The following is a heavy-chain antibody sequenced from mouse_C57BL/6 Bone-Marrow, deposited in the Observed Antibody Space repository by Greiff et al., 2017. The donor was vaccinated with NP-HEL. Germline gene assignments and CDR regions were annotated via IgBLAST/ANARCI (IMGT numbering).Heavy chain of an antibody. CDR1: GYSITSGYY. CDR2: ISYDGSN. Sequence: VQLKQSGPGLVKPSQSLSLTCSVTGYSITSGYYWNWIRQFPGNKLEWMGYISYDGSNNYNPSLKNRISITRDTSKNQFFLKLNSVTTEDTATYYCANHYSNLALAYWGQGTLVTVSA. CDR3: ANHYSNLALAY. J-gene: IGHJ3*01. V-gene: IGHV3-6*01. D-gene: IGHD2-5*01.